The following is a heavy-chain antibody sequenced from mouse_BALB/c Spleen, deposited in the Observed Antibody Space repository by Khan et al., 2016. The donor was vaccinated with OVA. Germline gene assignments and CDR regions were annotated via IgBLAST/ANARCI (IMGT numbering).Heavy chain of an antibody. Sequence: EVELVESGGDLVKPGGSLKLSCAASGFTFSAYSMSRVRQTPDKRLEWVATISSGADYTYYPDGVKGRFTISRDNAKNTLYLQMSSLKSEDTAMYYCASHLTGSFAYWGQGTLVTVSA. CDR1: GFTFSAYS. CDR2: ISSGADYT. V-gene: IGHV5-6*01. CDR3: ASHLTGSFAY. J-gene: IGHJ3*01. D-gene: IGHD4-1*01.